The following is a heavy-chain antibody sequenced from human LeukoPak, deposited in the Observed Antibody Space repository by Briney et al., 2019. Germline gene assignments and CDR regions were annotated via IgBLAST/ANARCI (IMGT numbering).Heavy chain of an antibody. V-gene: IGHV4-34*01. D-gene: IGHD6-13*01. CDR1: GGSFSGYY. J-gene: IGHJ6*03. Sequence: SETLSLTCAVYGGSFSGYYWSWIRQPPGKGLEWIGEINHSGSTNYNPSLKSRVTISVDTSKNQFSLKLSSVTAADTAVYYCARVWDTPSYSSSQAMDVWGKGTTVTVSS. CDR2: INHSGST. CDR3: ARVWDTPSYSSSQAMDV.